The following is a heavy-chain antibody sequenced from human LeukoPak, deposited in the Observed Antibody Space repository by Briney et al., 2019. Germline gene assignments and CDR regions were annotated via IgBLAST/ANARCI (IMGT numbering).Heavy chain of an antibody. D-gene: IGHD2-21*01. Sequence: GGSLRLSCAASGFTFSSYWISWVRQAPGKGLEWVANIKQDGSEKYYVDSVKGRFTISRDNAKNSLYLQMNSLRAEDTAVYYCARDFRIGYSAHFDYWGQGALVTVSS. V-gene: IGHV3-7*03. CDR1: GFTFSSYW. CDR2: IKQDGSEK. CDR3: ARDFRIGYSAHFDY. J-gene: IGHJ4*02.